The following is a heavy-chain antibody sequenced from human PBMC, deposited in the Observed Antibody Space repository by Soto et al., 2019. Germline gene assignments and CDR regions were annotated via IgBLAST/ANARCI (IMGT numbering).Heavy chain of an antibody. V-gene: IGHV3-23*01. CDR1: GFTFSSYA. Sequence: PGGSLRLSCAASGFTFSSYAMSWVRQAPGKGLEWVSAISGSGGSTYYADSVKGRFTISRDNSKNTLYLQMNSLRAEDTAVYYCAKSGYIAVATGEYYFDYWGQGTLVTVSS. CDR3: AKSGYIAVATGEYYFDY. D-gene: IGHD6-19*01. CDR2: ISGSGGST. J-gene: IGHJ4*02.